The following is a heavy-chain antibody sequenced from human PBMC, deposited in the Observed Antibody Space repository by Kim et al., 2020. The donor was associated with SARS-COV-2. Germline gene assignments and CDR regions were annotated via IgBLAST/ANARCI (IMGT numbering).Heavy chain of an antibody. CDR3: AKELRGTTETNGGDFLNS. V-gene: IGHV3-23*01. D-gene: IGHD4-17*01. J-gene: IGHJ5*02. Sequence: GGSLRLSCVASGFPFTTYTMNWVRQAPGKGLEWVSGISGSGRSTYYADSVKGRFTVSRDNSKNALYLQMNSLRVEDTAVYYCAKELRGTTETNGGDFLNSWGQGILVTFSS. CDR1: GFPFTTYT. CDR2: ISGSGRST.